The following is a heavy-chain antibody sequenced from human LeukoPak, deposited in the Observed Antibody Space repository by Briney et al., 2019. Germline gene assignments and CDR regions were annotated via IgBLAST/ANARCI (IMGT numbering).Heavy chain of an antibody. J-gene: IGHJ4*02. V-gene: IGHV1-46*03. D-gene: IGHD2-2*01. CDR3: ARGGDIVVVPAANYFDY. CDR2: INPSGGST. Sequence: ASVKVSCKASGYTFTSYYMHWVRQAPGQGLEWMGIINPSGGSTSYAQKFQGRVTMTRDTSTSTVYMELSSLRSEDTAVYYCARGGDIVVVPAANYFDYWGQGTLVTVSS. CDR1: GYTFTSYY.